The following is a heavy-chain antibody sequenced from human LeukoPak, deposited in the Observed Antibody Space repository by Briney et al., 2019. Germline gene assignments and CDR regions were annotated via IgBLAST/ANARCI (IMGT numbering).Heavy chain of an antibody. V-gene: IGHV3-48*01. J-gene: IGHJ4*02. CDR1: GFTFSNYN. D-gene: IGHD4-17*01. Sequence: GSLRLSCAASGFTFSNYNMNWVRQAPGKGLEWVSYISSSSSTIYYADSVKGRFTISRDNAKNSLYLQMNSLRAEDTAVYYCARALFVEDYDVDHWGPGTLVTVSS. CDR2: ISSSSSTI. CDR3: ARALFVEDYDVDH.